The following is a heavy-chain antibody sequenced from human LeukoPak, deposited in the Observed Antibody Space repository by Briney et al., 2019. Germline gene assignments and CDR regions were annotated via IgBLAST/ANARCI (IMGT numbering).Heavy chain of an antibody. D-gene: IGHD3-22*01. Sequence: SETLSLTCTVSGDSITSGSYYWGWIRQTPGKGLEWIGNIYSTGTTSYNPSVKSRVTMSVDTSKNQFSLKLDSVTAADTAVYYCGRDSGFWLYWGQGTLVTVSS. V-gene: IGHV4-39*07. J-gene: IGHJ4*01. CDR1: GDSITSGSYY. CDR3: GRDSGFWLY. CDR2: IYSTGTT.